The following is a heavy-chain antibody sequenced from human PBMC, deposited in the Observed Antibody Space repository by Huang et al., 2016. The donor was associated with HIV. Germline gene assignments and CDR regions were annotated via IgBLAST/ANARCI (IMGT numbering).Heavy chain of an antibody. CDR3: ARGRDGRSGFYFGDFDN. J-gene: IGHJ4*02. D-gene: IGHD3-22*01. V-gene: IGHV3-30*10. Sequence: QVQLVESGGGVVQPGRSLRLSCAASGFTFSNYAMHWVRQAPGKVLEVVTLISDTGSNIYYTDSVKGRFSISREKSKSTMYLHMNRLRVEDTAVYYCARGRDGRSGFYFGDFDNWGQGILVTVSS. CDR2: ISDTGSNI. CDR1: GFTFSNYA.